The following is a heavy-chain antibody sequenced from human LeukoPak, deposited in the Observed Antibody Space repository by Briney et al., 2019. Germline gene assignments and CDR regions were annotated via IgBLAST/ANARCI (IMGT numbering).Heavy chain of an antibody. J-gene: IGHJ5*02. CDR3: ARGGYDILTGYGSFDP. V-gene: IGHV4-59*01. CDR1: GGSITYYY. CDR2: SYYSGTT. D-gene: IGHD3-9*01. Sequence: PSETLSLTCTVSGGSITYYYWNWIRQPPGKGLEWIGCSYYSGTTYYTPSLKSRLTISVDTSKNQFSLKLSSVTTADTAMYYCARGGYDILTGYGSFDPWGQGTLVTVSS.